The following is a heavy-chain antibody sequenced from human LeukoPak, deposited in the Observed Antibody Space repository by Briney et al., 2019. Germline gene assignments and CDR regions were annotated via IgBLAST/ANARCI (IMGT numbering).Heavy chain of an antibody. J-gene: IGHJ4*02. V-gene: IGHV3-21*01. CDR3: ADHLACGSTSCPPFDD. Sequence: GGSLRLSCAASGFTFSSYSMSWVRQAPGKGLEWVSSISDNSYWNYYADSVEGRFFISRDNAKNSLYLQMNGLRAEDTAVYYCADHLACGSTSCPPFDDWGQGTLVTVSS. CDR1: GFTFSSYS. D-gene: IGHD2-2*01. CDR2: ISDNSYWN.